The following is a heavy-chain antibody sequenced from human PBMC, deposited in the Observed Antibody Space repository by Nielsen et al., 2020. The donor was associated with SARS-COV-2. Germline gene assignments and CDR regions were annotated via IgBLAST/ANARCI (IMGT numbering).Heavy chain of an antibody. D-gene: IGHD6-13*01. V-gene: IGHV3-66*01. CDR1: GFTVSTNY. CDR2: IYSGGST. CDR3: AREEEGIDY. J-gene: IGHJ4*02. Sequence: GESLKISCAASGFTVSTNYMSWVRQAPGKGLEWVSVIYSGGSTYYADSVKGRFTISRHNSKNTLYLQMNSLRAEDTAMYYCAREEEGIDYWGQGTLVTVSS.